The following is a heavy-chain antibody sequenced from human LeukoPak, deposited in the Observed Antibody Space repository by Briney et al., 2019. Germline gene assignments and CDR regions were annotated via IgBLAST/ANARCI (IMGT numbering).Heavy chain of an antibody. CDR2: ISYDGSNK. CDR3: ARDNSGLDY. Sequence: GGSLRLSCAASGFTFSNYAMHWVRQTPGKGLEWVAVISYDGSNKYYADSVKGRFTISRDNSKNTLYLQMNSLRAEDTAVYYCARDNSGLDYWGQGTLVTVSS. V-gene: IGHV3-30*04. CDR1: GFTFSNYA. D-gene: IGHD4-23*01. J-gene: IGHJ4*02.